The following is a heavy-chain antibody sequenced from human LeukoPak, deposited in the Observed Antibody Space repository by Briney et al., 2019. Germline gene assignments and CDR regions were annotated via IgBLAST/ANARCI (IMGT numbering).Heavy chain of an antibody. CDR2: ISSSINI. CDR3: ARRVAVADNYFDY. Sequence: GGSLRLSCAASGFTFRTYSMNWVRQAPGKGLEWVSSISSSINISYADSVKGRFTISRDNAKNSLYLQMNSLRAEDTGVYYCARRVAVADNYFDYWVQGTLVTVSS. J-gene: IGHJ4*02. V-gene: IGHV3-21*01. CDR1: GFTFRTYS. D-gene: IGHD6-19*01.